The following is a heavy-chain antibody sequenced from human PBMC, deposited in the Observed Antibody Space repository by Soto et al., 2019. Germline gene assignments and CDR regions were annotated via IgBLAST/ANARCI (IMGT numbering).Heavy chain of an antibody. J-gene: IGHJ4*02. V-gene: IGHV1-46*02. Sequence: QVQLMQSGAEVRKPGASVRLSCETSGYNFNQYYIHWVRQAPGQGLEWRGIINLRGGTTEYAHKFRGRVTVTGDTSTKTAYMELRSLRSEDTAMYFCARGPEDSDVPRWDYWGQGTLVTVSS. CDR3: ARGPEDSDVPRWDY. D-gene: IGHD1-26*01. CDR2: INLRGGTT. CDR1: GYNFNQYY.